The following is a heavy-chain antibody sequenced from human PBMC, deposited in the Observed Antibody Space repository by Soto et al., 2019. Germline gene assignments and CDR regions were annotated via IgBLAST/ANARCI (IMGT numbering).Heavy chain of an antibody. J-gene: IGHJ4*02. CDR2: ISGSGGST. Sequence: PGGSLRLSCAASGFTFSSYAMSWVRQAPGKGLEWVSAISGSGGSTYYADSVKGRFTISRDNSKNTLYLQMNSLRAEDTAVYYCAQDGDIVVVPAAIFPYWGQGTLVTVSS. CDR3: AQDGDIVVVPAAIFPY. CDR1: GFTFSSYA. V-gene: IGHV3-23*01. D-gene: IGHD2-2*01.